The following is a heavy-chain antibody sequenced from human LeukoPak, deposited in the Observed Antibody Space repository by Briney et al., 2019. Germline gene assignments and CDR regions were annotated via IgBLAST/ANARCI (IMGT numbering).Heavy chain of an antibody. CDR3: ARGPGVAWYFDL. D-gene: IGHD2-15*01. CDR2: IYYSGIT. CDR1: DDSFNDYY. Sequence: PSETLSLTCTVSDDSFNDYYWTWIRQPPGKGLEWIGYIYYSGITNYKPSLKSRITMSVDTSKNQFSLKVDSVTAADTAVYYCARGPGVAWYFDLWGRGTLVTVSS. J-gene: IGHJ2*01. V-gene: IGHV4-59*01.